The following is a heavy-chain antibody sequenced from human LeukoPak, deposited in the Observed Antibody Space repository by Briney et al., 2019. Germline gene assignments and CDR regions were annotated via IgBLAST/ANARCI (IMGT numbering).Heavy chain of an antibody. D-gene: IGHD3-10*01. V-gene: IGHV1-8*01. J-gene: IGHJ4*02. Sequence: ASVKVSCKASGYTFTSYDINWVRQATGQGLEWMGWMNPNSGNTGYAQKFQGRVTMTRNTSLSTAYMELSSLRSEDTAVYYCARLGGIRMVREVISYWGQGTLVTVSS. CDR1: GYTFTSYD. CDR3: ARLGGIRMVREVISY. CDR2: MNPNSGNT.